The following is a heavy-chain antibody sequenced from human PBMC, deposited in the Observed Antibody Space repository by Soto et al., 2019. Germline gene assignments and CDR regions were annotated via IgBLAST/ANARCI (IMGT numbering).Heavy chain of an antibody. V-gene: IGHV4-39*01. CDR1: GDSINSDNYY. Sequence: QLQLQESGPGLVKPSETLSLTCSVSGDSINSDNYYWGWIRQPPGKGLEWIGSIYYRGNTSYNPSLKPRVTISLDKATSQFSLKLNSVTAADSAVYFCARLEGLATISYYFDYWCQGTLVTVSS. D-gene: IGHD3-9*01. CDR2: IYYRGNT. J-gene: IGHJ4*02. CDR3: ARLEGLATISYYFDY.